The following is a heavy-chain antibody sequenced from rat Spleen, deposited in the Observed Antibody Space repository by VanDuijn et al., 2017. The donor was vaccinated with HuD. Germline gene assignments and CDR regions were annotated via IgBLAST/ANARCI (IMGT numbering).Heavy chain of an antibody. CDR3: ARPDYSRFDY. J-gene: IGHJ2*01. D-gene: IGHD1-2*01. Sequence: EVQLAESGGGLVQPGRSMKLSCTALGFTFSNYYMAWVRQAPTKGLEWVASISNGGGNTYYRDSVKGRFTISRDNAKSTLYLQMDSLRSEDTATYYCARPDYSRFDYWGQGVMVTASS. CDR1: GFTFSNYY. V-gene: IGHV5-25*01. CDR2: ISNGGGNT.